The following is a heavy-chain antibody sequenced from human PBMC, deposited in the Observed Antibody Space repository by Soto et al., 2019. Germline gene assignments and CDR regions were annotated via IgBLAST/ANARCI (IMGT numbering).Heavy chain of an antibody. CDR3: ARLYSGSYFDY. CDR2: IYYSGST. Sequence: CTVSGGSISSRSYYWGWIRQPPGKGLEWIGTIYYSGSTYGNPSLKSRVTISVDTSKNQLSLKLSSVTAADTAVYYCARLYSGSYFDYWGQGTLVTVSS. D-gene: IGHD1-26*01. J-gene: IGHJ4*02. CDR1: GGSISSRSYY. V-gene: IGHV4-39*01.